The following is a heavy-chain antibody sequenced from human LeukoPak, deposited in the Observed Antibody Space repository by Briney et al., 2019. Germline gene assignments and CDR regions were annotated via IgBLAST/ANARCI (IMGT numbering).Heavy chain of an antibody. D-gene: IGHD6-19*01. J-gene: IGHJ4*02. CDR1: GGSISSYY. Sequence: PSETLSLTCTVSGGSISSYYWSWIRQPAGKGLEWIGRIYTSGSTNYNPSLKSRVTISVDTSKNQFSLKLSSVTAADTAVYYCARDPADTRLSIAVAGTIDYWGQGTLVTVSS. CDR3: ARDPADTRLSIAVAGTIDY. V-gene: IGHV4-4*07. CDR2: IYTSGST.